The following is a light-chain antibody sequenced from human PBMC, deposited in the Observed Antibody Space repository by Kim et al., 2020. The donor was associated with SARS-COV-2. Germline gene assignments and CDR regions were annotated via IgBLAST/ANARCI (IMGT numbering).Light chain of an antibody. CDR3: QQYGTSPLT. CDR2: GAT. J-gene: IGKJ4*01. Sequence: AGERANVSCRASQSVSNNNLAWDQQKHGQEPRRLKYGATSRANGIPERCSGRGSETDFILTISRLDPEDFAVYYWQQYGTSPLTFGGGTKVDIK. CDR1: QSVSNNN. V-gene: IGKV3-20*01.